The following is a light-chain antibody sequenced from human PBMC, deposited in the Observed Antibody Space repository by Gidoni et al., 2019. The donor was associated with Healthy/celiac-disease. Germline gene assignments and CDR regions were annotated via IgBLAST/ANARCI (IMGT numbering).Light chain of an antibody. V-gene: IGKV1-33*01. CDR3: QQYDNLPLT. Sequence: QIAQSPSSLSASVRDSVTITCQASQDISNYLNWYQQKPGKAPTLLIYDASNLETGVPSRFSGSGSGTDFTFTISSLQPEDSATYYCQQYDNLPLTFGGGTKVEIK. CDR1: QDISNY. J-gene: IGKJ4*01. CDR2: DAS.